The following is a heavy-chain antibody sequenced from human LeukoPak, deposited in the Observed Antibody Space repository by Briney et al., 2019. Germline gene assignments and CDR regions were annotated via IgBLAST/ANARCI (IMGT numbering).Heavy chain of an antibody. J-gene: IGHJ4*02. CDR2: VSGADGTT. CDR3: AKAGYCNTSTCPLGFHY. D-gene: IGHD2/OR15-2a*01. CDR1: RFTFSAYG. Sequence: PGGCLSLSCAASRFTFSAYGMSCVRESPRKGLEWVSGVSGADGTTYYADSVKGRFTISRDTSKNTLYLQMNSLRADDTAVYYCAKAGYCNTSTCPLGFHYWGQGTLVTVSS. V-gene: IGHV3-23*01.